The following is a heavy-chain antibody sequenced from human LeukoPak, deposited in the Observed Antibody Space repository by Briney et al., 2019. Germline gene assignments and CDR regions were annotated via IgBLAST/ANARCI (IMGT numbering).Heavy chain of an antibody. CDR1: GFTFSSYS. D-gene: IGHD6-13*01. V-gene: IGHV3-21*01. CDR3: ARDVAGIAAAGAPPPEDWYFDL. CDR2: ISSSSSYI. Sequence: GGSLRVSCAASGFTFSSYSMNWVRQAPGKGLAWVSSISSSSSYIYYADSVKGRFTISRDNAKNSLYLQMNSLRAEDTAVYYCARDVAGIAAAGAPPPEDWYFDLWGRGTLVTVSS. J-gene: IGHJ2*01.